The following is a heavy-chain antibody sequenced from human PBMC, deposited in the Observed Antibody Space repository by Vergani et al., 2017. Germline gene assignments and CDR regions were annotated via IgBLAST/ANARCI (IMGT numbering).Heavy chain of an antibody. CDR2: IDWDDDK. CDR1: GFSLSTSGMC. CDR3: ARIPKLWSGYYFDY. D-gene: IGHD5-18*01. J-gene: IGHJ4*02. V-gene: IGHV2-70*01. Sequence: QVTLRESGPALVKPTQTLTLTCTFSGFSLSTSGMCVSWIRQPPGKALEWLALIDWDDDKYYSTSLKTRLTISKDISKNQVVLTMTNMDPVDTATYYCARIPKLWSGYYFDYWGQGTLVTVSS.